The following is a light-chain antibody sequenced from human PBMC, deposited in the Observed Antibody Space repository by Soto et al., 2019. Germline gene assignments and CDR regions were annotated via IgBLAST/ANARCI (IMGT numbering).Light chain of an antibody. Sequence: DPPMTQSPSSLSASVGDRVTITCRASQSIANYLYWYHHQPGKAPKLLIYSTSTLQTDVPSRFSGSGSGTDFTLTINSLQPEDFGTYYCQQSYTFPRTFGQGTKVEI. J-gene: IGKJ1*01. CDR1: QSIANY. V-gene: IGKV1-39*01. CDR2: STS. CDR3: QQSYTFPRT.